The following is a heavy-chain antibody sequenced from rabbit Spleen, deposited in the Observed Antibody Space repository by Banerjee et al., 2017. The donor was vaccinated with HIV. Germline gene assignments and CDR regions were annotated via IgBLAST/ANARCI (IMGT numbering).Heavy chain of an antibody. Sequence: QSLEESGGDLVKPGASLTLTCKASGFDFTSTYYMCWVRQAPGKGLELIACIDTSSGNTYYATWAKGRFTISKTSSTTVTLRMTRLTAADTATYFCARDLAGVIGWNFSLWGQGTLVTVS. V-gene: IGHV1S40*01. D-gene: IGHD4-1*01. CDR3: ARDLAGVIGWNFSL. CDR1: GFDFTSTYY. J-gene: IGHJ4*01. CDR2: IDTSSGNT.